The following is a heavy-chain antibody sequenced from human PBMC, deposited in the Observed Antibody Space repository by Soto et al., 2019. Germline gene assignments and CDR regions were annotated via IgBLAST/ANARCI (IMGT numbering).Heavy chain of an antibody. Sequence: GGSLRLSCAASGFTFSSYSMNWVRQAPGKGLEWVSSISSSSSYIYYADSVKGRFTISRDNAKNSLYLQMNSLRAEDTAVYYCARRSRYCSGGSCLGNWFDPWGQGTLVTVSS. CDR2: ISSSSSYI. J-gene: IGHJ5*02. D-gene: IGHD2-15*01. CDR3: ARRSRYCSGGSCLGNWFDP. V-gene: IGHV3-21*01. CDR1: GFTFSSYS.